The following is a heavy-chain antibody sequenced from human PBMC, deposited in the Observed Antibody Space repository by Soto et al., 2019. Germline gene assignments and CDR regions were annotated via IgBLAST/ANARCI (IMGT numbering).Heavy chain of an antibody. Sequence: QVQLVESGGGVVQPGRSLRLSCAVSGFTFSSYAMHWVRQAPGKGLEWVAVISYDGSNKYYADSVKGRFTISRDNSKNTLYLQMNSLRAEDTAVYYCARHYGDYRDYYYYYGMDVWGQGTTVTVSS. D-gene: IGHD4-17*01. V-gene: IGHV3-30-3*01. CDR1: GFTFSSYA. CDR2: ISYDGSNK. J-gene: IGHJ6*02. CDR3: ARHYGDYRDYYYYYGMDV.